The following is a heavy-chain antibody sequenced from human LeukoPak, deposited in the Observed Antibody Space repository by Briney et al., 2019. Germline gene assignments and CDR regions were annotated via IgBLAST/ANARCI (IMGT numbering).Heavy chain of an antibody. CDR1: GGSIGGSYY. D-gene: IGHD3-22*01. Sequence: SGTLSLTCTVSGGSIGGSYYWNWIRQPAGKGLEWIGRIYSSGTANYNPSLKSRVTISVDTSKNQFSLKLTSVTAADTAIYYCARIIYYYETGGFRDYFDSWGQGTLVTVSS. CDR3: ARIIYYYETGGFRDYFDS. CDR2: IYSSGTA. V-gene: IGHV4-4*07. J-gene: IGHJ4*02.